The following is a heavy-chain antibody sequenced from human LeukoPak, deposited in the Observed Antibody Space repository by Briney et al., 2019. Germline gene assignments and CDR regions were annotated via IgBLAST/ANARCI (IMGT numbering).Heavy chain of an antibody. Sequence: PGGSLRLSCAASGFTFSSYAMHWVRQAPGKGLEWVAVISYDGSNKYYADSVKGRFTISRDNSKNTLYLQMNSLRAEDTALYYCARDGIAAAGHYFDYWGQGTLVTVSS. D-gene: IGHD6-13*01. CDR2: ISYDGSNK. J-gene: IGHJ4*02. V-gene: IGHV3-30*04. CDR1: GFTFSSYA. CDR3: ARDGIAAAGHYFDY.